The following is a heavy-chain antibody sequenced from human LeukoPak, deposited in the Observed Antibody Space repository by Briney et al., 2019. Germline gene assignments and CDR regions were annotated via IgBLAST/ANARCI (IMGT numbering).Heavy chain of an antibody. CDR1: GGTFSSYA. V-gene: IGHV1-69*13. D-gene: IGHD3-22*01. J-gene: IGHJ4*02. CDR2: IIPIFGTA. CDR3: AREWDYDSSGYYYNY. Sequence: SVKVSCKASGGTFSSYAISWVRQAPGQGLEWMGGIIPIFGTANYAQKFQGRVTITADESTSTAYMELSSLRSEHTAVYYCAREWDYDSSGYYYNYWGQGTLVTVSS.